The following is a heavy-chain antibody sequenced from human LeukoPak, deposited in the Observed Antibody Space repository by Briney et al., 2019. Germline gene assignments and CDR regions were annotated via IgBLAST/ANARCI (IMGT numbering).Heavy chain of an antibody. V-gene: IGHV4-34*11. J-gene: IGHJ4*02. CDR3: VRVISGGHFDY. D-gene: IGHD3-10*01. Sequence: SETLSLTCAVYGGSFSGYYWSWIRQPPGKGPEWIGYIHYTGSTDSNPSLKSRVTMSIDTSKNQFSLSLSSVTAADTGVYYCVRVISGGHFDYWGQGTLVTVSS. CDR1: GGSFSGYY. CDR2: IHYTGST.